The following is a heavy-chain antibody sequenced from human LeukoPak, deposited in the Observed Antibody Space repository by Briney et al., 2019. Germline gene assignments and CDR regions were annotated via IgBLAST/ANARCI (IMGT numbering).Heavy chain of an antibody. J-gene: IGHJ4*02. CDR3: ARGSTYYDFWSGYYDTTSFDY. CDR2: ISGAYST. Sequence: PGGSLRLSCAASGFIFSNYGMIWVRQTPGKGLEWVSTISGAYSTYYADSVKGRFTISRDNSKNTLYLQMNSLRAEDTAVYYCARGSTYYDFWSGYYDTTSFDYWGQGTLVTVSS. D-gene: IGHD3-3*01. V-gene: IGHV3-23*01. CDR1: GFIFSNYG.